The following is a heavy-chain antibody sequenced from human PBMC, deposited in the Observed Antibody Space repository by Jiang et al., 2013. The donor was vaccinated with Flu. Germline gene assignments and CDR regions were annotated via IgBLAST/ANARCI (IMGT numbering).Heavy chain of an antibody. CDR2: INTKTGDP. J-gene: IGHJ6*02. D-gene: IGHD3-22*01. CDR3: AREGYYFDTTGSPRSHGLDV. CDR1: YSFTKYA. V-gene: IGHV7-4-1*02. Sequence: YSFTKYALTWVRQAPGQGLEWMGWINTKTGDPTYAQAFTGRFVFSSDTSVSTAYLHISGLKAEDTAVYYCAREGYYFDTTGSPRSHGLDVWGQGTAVTVSS.